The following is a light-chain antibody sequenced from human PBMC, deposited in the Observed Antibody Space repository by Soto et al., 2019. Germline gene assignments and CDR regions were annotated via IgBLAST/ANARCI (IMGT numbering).Light chain of an antibody. Sequence: EILMTQSPATLSLSPGERSTLSCRASQSVSTDLAWYQQKPGQAPRLLIYGASTRAIGIPARFSGSGSGTEFTLTISSLQSEDFAVYYCQQYNNWPPTFGQGTRLEIK. CDR1: QSVSTD. CDR3: QQYNNWPPT. J-gene: IGKJ5*01. CDR2: GAS. V-gene: IGKV3-15*01.